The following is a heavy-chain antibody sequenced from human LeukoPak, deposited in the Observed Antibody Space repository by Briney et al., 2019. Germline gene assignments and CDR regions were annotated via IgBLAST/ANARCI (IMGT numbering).Heavy chain of an antibody. CDR3: ARTEDTAMVKGFYGMDV. J-gene: IGHJ6*02. CDR2: ISYDGSNK. D-gene: IGHD5-18*01. Sequence: GGSLRLSCAASGFTFSSYAMHWVRQAPGKGLEWGAVISYDGSNKYYADSVKGRFTISRDNSKNTLYLQMNSLRAEDTAVYYCARTEDTAMVKGFYGMDVWGQGTTVTVSS. CDR1: GFTFSSYA. V-gene: IGHV3-30-3*01.